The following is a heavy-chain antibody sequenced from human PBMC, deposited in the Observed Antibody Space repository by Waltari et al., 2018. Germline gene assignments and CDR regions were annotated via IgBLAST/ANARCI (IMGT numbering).Heavy chain of an antibody. J-gene: IGHJ4*02. Sequence: EVQLLESGGGLVQRGGSLRLSCAVSGFIFSRFAMSWVRHTPGKGLGWVAGTSASSGRKYYADSVQGRFTISRDNSKKRVFLQMNSLRAEDTATYYCTKMRRNLPRDIIDNWGQGTQVIIAS. V-gene: IGHV3-23*01. CDR2: TSASSGRK. CDR1: GFIFSRFA. CDR3: TKMRRNLPRDIIDN.